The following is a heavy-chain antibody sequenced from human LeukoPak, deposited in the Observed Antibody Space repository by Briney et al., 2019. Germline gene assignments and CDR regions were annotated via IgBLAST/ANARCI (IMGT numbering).Heavy chain of an antibody. CDR2: INPNSGYT. CDR3: ASPFDLDV. V-gene: IGHV1-2*02. D-gene: IGHD3-3*01. J-gene: IGHJ6*02. CDR1: GYTFTAYY. Sequence: ASVKVSCKASGYTFTAYYMHWVRQAPGQGLEWMGWINPNSGYTNYAEKFQGRVTITRDTSISTAYMELNRLRSDDAAVYYCASPFDLDVWGQGTTVTVSS.